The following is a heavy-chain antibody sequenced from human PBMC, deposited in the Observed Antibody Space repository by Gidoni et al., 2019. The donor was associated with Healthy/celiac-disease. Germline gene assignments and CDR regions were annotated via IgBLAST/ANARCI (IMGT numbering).Heavy chain of an antibody. CDR3: AVAGGYYDSSGYWL. CDR1: GFTFSDYY. J-gene: IGHJ4*02. Sequence: QVQLVESGGGLLKPGGSLRLSCAASGFTFSDYYMSWIRQAPGKGLEWVSYMSSSCSTIYYADSVKGRFTISRYNAKNSLYLQMNSLRAEDTAVYYCAVAGGYYDSSGYWLWGQGTLVTVSS. V-gene: IGHV3-11*01. CDR2: MSSSCSTI. D-gene: IGHD3-22*01.